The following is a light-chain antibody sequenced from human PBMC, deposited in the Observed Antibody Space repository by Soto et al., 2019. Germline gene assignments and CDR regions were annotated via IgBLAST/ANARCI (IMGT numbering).Light chain of an antibody. V-gene: IGLV2-23*01. CDR2: EGS. CDR1: SSDIGTYNL. CDR3: CAYAGYSTFV. J-gene: IGLJ1*01. Sequence: HSALIQPASVSGSPGQSITISCIGTSSDIGTYNLVSWYQHHPGKAPKLIIYEGSKRSSGYSNRFSGSQSGNTASLTISGLQAEDEADYYCCAYAGYSTFVFGTGTKLTVL.